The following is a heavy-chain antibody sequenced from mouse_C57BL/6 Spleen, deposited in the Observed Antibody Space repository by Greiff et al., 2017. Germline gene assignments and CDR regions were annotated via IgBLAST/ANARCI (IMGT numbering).Heavy chain of an antibody. CDR1: GYSITSGYY. CDR3: AKWLPYDYAMDY. CDR2: ISYDGSN. J-gene: IGHJ4*01. Sequence: EVKLMESGPGLVKPSQSLSLTCSVTGYSITSGYYWNWIRQFPGNKLEWMGYISYDGSNNYNPSLKNRISITRDTSKNQFFLKLNSVTTEDTATYYCAKWLPYDYAMDYWGQGTSVTVSS. V-gene: IGHV3-6*01. D-gene: IGHD2-2*01.